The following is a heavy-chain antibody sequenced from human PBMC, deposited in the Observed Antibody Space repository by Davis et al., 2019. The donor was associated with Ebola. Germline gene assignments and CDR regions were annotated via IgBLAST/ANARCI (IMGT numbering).Heavy chain of an antibody. CDR2: FDPEDGET. J-gene: IGHJ6*02. Sequence: ASVKVSCKVSGYTLTELSMHWVRQAPGKGLEWMGGFDPEDGETIYAQKFQGRVTMTEDTSTDTAYMELSSLRSEDTAVYYCATGYGSGSYYNYYYGMDVWGQGTTVTVSS. D-gene: IGHD3-10*01. CDR3: ATGYGSGSYYNYYYGMDV. V-gene: IGHV1-24*01. CDR1: GYTLTELS.